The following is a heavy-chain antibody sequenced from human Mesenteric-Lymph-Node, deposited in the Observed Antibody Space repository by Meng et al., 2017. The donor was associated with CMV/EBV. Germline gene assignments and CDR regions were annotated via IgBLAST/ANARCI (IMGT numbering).Heavy chain of an antibody. J-gene: IGHJ6*02. CDR2: MNFNTGNT. Sequence: ASVKVSCKASGHTFSRYDINWVRQATGQGLEWMGWMNFNTGNTGYAQKFQGRVTFTRDTSVNTAYMELSSLRSEDTAVYFCASVKGPYWQLLATGLDYGMDVWGQGTTVTVSS. CDR1: GHTFSRYD. V-gene: IGHV1-8*03. D-gene: IGHD6-6*01. CDR3: ASVKGPYWQLLATGLDYGMDV.